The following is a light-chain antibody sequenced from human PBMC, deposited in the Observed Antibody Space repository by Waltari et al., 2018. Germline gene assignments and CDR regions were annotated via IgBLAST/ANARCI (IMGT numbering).Light chain of an antibody. V-gene: IGKV1-39*01. CDR1: QSITGY. J-gene: IGKJ2*01. Sequence: DIQMTQSPSSLSASVGDRVTISCRASQSITGYLNWYQQKPGQAPKLPVYTASSLQSGIPLRFSGSGSGTDFTLTISSLQPEDFATYYCQQSYSTPYTFGQGTKLEIK. CDR2: TAS. CDR3: QQSYSTPYT.